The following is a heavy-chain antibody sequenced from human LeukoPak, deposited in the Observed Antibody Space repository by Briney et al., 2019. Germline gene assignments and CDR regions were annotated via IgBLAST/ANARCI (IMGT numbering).Heavy chain of an antibody. CDR2: IYHSGNT. J-gene: IGHJ4*02. Sequence: SETLSLTCTVSGASISSGAYYWSWIRQPPGKGLEWIGCIYHSGNTYSKPSLKSRVSISVDKSKNQFSLKLTSVTAADTAVYYCAGYGATAAEGLFDYWGQGALVTVSS. D-gene: IGHD6-13*01. V-gene: IGHV4-30-2*01. CDR3: AGYGATAAEGLFDY. CDR1: GASISSGAYY.